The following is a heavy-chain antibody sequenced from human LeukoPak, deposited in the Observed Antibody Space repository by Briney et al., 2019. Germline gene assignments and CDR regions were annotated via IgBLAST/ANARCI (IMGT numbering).Heavy chain of an antibody. CDR1: GGSISSSSYY. D-gene: IGHD6-13*01. CDR3: ARPYSSSWYSSGFDY. Sequence: PSETLSLTCTVSGGSISSSSYYWGWIRQPPGKGLEWIGSIYYSGSTYYNPSLKSRVTISVDTSKNQFSLKLSSVTAADTAVYYCARPYSSSWYSSGFDYWGQGTLVTVSS. V-gene: IGHV4-39*01. J-gene: IGHJ4*02. CDR2: IYYSGST.